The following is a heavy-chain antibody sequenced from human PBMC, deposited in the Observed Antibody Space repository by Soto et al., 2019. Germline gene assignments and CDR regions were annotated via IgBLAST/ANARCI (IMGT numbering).Heavy chain of an antibody. CDR1: GDSMTSGDYS. V-gene: IGHV4-30-2*01. Sequence: SETLSLTCTVSGDSMTSGDYSWSWIRQPPGKGLEWLGYIYRTGNTHYSPSLKSRVSISQDRSKNQFSLELTSVTAADTAVYYCARGDYQYSIDYWGQGTLVTVS. CDR2: IYRTGNT. D-gene: IGHD2-2*01. CDR3: ARGDYQYSIDY. J-gene: IGHJ4*02.